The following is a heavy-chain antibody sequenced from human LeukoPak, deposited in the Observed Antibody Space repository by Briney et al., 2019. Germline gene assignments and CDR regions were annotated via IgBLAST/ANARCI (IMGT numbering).Heavy chain of an antibody. CDR2: IGYDGSNK. CDR1: GFTFSSYG. V-gene: IGHV3-33*01. CDR3: ARTFDSSGYDYGHYFDY. D-gene: IGHD3-22*01. Sequence: GRSLRLSCAASGFTFSSYGMHWVRQAPGKGLEWVAVIGYDGSNKYYVDSVKGRFTISRDNSKNTLTLQMNSLRVEDTAVYHCARTFDSSGYDYGHYFDYWGQGALVTVSS. J-gene: IGHJ4*02.